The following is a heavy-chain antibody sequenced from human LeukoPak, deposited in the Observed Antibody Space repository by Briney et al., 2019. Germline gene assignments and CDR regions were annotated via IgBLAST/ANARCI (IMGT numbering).Heavy chain of an antibody. J-gene: IGHJ1*01. Sequence: GASVKVSCKASGYSFTSYGISWVRQAPGQGLEWMGWISAYNGNTNYAQKLQGRVTMTTDTSTSTAYMELRSLRPDDTAVYYCARAVPARGFQHWGQGTLVTVSS. CDR1: GYSFTSYG. D-gene: IGHD2-2*01. V-gene: IGHV1-18*01. CDR2: ISAYNGNT. CDR3: ARAVPARGFQH.